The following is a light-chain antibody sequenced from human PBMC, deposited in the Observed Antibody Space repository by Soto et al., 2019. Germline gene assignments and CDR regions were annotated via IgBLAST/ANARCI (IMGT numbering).Light chain of an antibody. Sequence: EIVMTQSPVTLSVSPGERATLSCRTSQSVSSNLAWYQQKPGQAPRLLIYGASTRATGIPARFSGSGSGTEFTHTISSLQSEDFAVYYCQQYNYWPPYTFGQGTKLEIK. CDR2: GAS. J-gene: IGKJ2*01. V-gene: IGKV3-15*01. CDR1: QSVSSN. CDR3: QQYNYWPPYT.